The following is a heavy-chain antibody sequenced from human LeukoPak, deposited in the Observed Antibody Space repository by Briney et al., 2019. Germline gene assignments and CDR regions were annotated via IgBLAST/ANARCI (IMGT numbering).Heavy chain of an antibody. CDR2: MNPDSGNT. CDR3: ARAGVGVVVPAAAYYYYYYMDV. CDR1: GYTFTSYD. D-gene: IGHD2-2*01. V-gene: IGHV1-8*01. J-gene: IGHJ6*03. Sequence: GSVKVSCKASGYTFTSYDINWVRQATGQGLEWMGWMNPDSGNTGYAEKFQGRVTMTRKTSITTAYMEPSSLRSEDTAVYYCARAGVGVVVPAAAYYYYYYMDVWGKGTTVTVSS.